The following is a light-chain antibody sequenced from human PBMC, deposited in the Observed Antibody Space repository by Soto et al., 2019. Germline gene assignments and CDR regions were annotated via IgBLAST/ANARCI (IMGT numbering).Light chain of an antibody. CDR2: DVS. Sequence: QSVLTQPRSVSGSPGQSVTISCTGTSSDVGGYNYVSWYQQHPGKAPKLMIYDVSKRPSGVPDRFSGSKSGNTASLTISGLQAEDEADYSCCSYAGSYDHVVVTATKVTVL. V-gene: IGLV2-11*01. CDR3: CSYAGSYDHV. J-gene: IGLJ1*01. CDR1: SSDVGGYNY.